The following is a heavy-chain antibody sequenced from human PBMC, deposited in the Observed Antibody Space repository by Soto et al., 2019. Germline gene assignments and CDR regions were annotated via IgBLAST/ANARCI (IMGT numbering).Heavy chain of an antibody. V-gene: IGHV4-59*01. CDR1: GDSISTYS. CDR3: ARLQLGQKGVDY. CDR2: TFYSGGT. Sequence: SETLSLTCIVSGDSISTYSWSWIRHTPGKGRQWIGATFYSGGTAYNSSLQRRVTRSRDMSKKQIALKLSAVTTADTATCFCARLQLGQKGVDYSGQGTRGTVS. D-gene: IGHD1-1*01. J-gene: IGHJ4*02.